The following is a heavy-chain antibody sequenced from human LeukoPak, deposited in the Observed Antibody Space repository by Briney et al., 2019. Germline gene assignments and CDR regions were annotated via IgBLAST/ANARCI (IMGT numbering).Heavy chain of an antibody. CDR3: ARTQWFGDPTAEREAFDI. V-gene: IGHV3-21*01. D-gene: IGHD3-10*01. J-gene: IGHJ3*02. CDR2: ISSSSNYI. Sequence: GGSLRLSCAASGFTFSSYWMSWVRQAPGKGLEWVSSISSSSNYIYYADSVKGRFTISRDNAKNSLYLQMKSLRAEDTAVYYCARTQWFGDPTAEREAFDIWGQGTMVTVSS. CDR1: GFTFSSYW.